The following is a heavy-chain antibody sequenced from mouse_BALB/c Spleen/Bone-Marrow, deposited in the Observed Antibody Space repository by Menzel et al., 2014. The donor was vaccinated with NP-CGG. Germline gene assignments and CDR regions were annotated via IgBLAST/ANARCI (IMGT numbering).Heavy chain of an antibody. D-gene: IGHD2-4*01. Sequence: EVKVEESGGGLVQPGGSRKLSCAASGFTFSNFGMHWVRQAPEKGLEWVAYISNGSSTIYYADTVKGRFTISRDNSKNTLFLQMTSLRSEDTAMYYCARKGAMITHYYAMDYWGQGTSVTVSS. V-gene: IGHV5-17*02. J-gene: IGHJ4*01. CDR2: ISNGSSTI. CDR1: GFTFSNFG. CDR3: ARKGAMITHYYAMDY.